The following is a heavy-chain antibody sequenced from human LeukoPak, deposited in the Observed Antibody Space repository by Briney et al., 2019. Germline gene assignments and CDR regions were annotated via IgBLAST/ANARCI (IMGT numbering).Heavy chain of an antibody. CDR2: INHSGST. CDR3: ARDVDGPKGWFDP. D-gene: IGHD2-15*01. J-gene: IGHJ5*02. Sequence: PSETLSLTCAVYGGSFSGYYWSWIRQPPGKGLEWIGEINHSGSTNYNPSLKSRVTISVDTSKNQFSLKLSSVTAADTAVYYCARDVDGPKGWFDPWGQGTLVTVSS. V-gene: IGHV4-34*01. CDR1: GGSFSGYY.